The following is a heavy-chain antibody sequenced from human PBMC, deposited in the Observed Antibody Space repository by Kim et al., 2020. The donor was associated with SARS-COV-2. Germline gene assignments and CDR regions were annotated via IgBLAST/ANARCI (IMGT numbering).Heavy chain of an antibody. J-gene: IGHJ3*02. V-gene: IGHV1-18*04. CDR1: GYTFTSYG. Sequence: ASVKVSCKASGYTFTSYGISWVRQAPGQGLEWMGWISAYNGNTNYAQKLQGRVTMTTDTSTSTAYMELRSLRSDDTAVYYCARDTILIAVAGNDAFDIWGQGTIVTVSS. D-gene: IGHD6-19*01. CDR2: ISAYNGNT. CDR3: ARDTILIAVAGNDAFDI.